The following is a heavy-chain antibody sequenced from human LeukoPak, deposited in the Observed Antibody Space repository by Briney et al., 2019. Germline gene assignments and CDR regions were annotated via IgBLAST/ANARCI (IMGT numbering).Heavy chain of an antibody. CDR1: GFTFSSYA. CDR3: ARENRDSNGWS. CDR2: ISGSGGST. J-gene: IGHJ1*01. V-gene: IGHV3-23*01. Sequence: GGSLRLSCAASGFTFSSYAMSWVRQAPGKGLEWVLAISGSGGSTYYADSVEGRFTISRDNARNSLYLQMNSLRVEDTAFYYCARENRDSNGWSWGQGTLVTVSS. D-gene: IGHD6-19*01.